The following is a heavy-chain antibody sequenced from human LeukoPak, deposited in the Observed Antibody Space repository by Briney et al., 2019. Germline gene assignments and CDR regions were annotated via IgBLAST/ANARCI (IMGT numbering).Heavy chain of an antibody. V-gene: IGHV1-69*05. CDR1: GGTFSSYA. D-gene: IGHD3-22*01. Sequence: SVKVSCKASGGTFSSYAISWVRQAPGQGLEWMGRIIPIFGTANYAQKFQGRVTITTDESTSTAYMGLSSPRSEDTAVYYCAREDYYDSSGYSDYWGRGTLVTVSS. CDR3: AREDYYDSSGYSDY. J-gene: IGHJ4*02. CDR2: IIPIFGTA.